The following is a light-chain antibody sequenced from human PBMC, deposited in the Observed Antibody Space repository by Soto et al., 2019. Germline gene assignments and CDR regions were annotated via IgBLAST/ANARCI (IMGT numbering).Light chain of an antibody. J-gene: IGKJ5*01. CDR1: QSISNNY. Sequence: EIVLTQSPGTLSLPPGERATLNCRASQSISNNYLAWCQQKPGQAPRLLIYGASRRATGIPDRFSGSASGTDFTLTISRLEPEDFAVYFCQQYSDLPMTFGQGTRLEIK. CDR3: QQYSDLPMT. V-gene: IGKV3-20*01. CDR2: GAS.